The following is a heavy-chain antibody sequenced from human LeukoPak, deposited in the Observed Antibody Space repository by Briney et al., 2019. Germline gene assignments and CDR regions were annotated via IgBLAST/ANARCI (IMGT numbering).Heavy chain of an antibody. CDR3: TTYVGATAY. CDR1: GFTFSNAR. Sequence: GGSLRLSCAASGFTFSNARMNWVRQAPGKGLEWVGRIKTKTDDGATDYSAPVKARFTISRDDSKTTLYLQMNGLKTENTAIYYCTTYVGATAYWGQGTLVTVSS. CDR2: IKTKTDDGAT. V-gene: IGHV3-15*01. J-gene: IGHJ4*02. D-gene: IGHD1-26*01.